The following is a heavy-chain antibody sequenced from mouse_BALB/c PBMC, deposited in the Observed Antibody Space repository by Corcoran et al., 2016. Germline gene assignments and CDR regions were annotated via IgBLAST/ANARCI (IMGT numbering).Heavy chain of an antibody. V-gene: IGHV1S34*01. CDR1: GYSFTGYY. J-gene: IGHJ1*01. CDR3: ARYHYGSSPEGFDV. CDR2: ISCYNGAT. D-gene: IGHD1-1*01. Sequence: LVKTGASVKISCKASGYSFTGYYIHWVKQSHGKSLEWIGYISCYNGATSYNQKFKGKATFTVDTSSSNAYIQLNSLTSEDSAVYYCARYHYGSSPEGFDVWGAGTTVTVSS.